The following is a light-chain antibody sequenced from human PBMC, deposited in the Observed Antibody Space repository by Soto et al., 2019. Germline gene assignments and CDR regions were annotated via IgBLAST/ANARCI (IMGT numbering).Light chain of an antibody. V-gene: IGKV2-30*02. CDR3: MQGTNWPWT. J-gene: IGKJ1*01. Sequence: DVVMTQSPLSLPVTLGQPASISCRSSQSLIHSDGSTYLSWFQQRPGRSPRRLIYEVSDLASGVPDRFSGSGSGNDFTLKISRVEAEDVGVYYCMQGTNWPWTFGQGNEVEI. CDR1: QSLIHSDGSTY. CDR2: EVS.